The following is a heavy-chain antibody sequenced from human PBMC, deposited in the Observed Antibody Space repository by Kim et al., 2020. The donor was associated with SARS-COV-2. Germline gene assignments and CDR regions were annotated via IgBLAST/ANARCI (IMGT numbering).Heavy chain of an antibody. CDR2: TYYRSKWYN. Sequence: SQTLSLTCAISGDSVSSNSAAWNWIRQSPSRGLEWLGRTYYRSKWYNDYAVSVKSRITINPDTSKNQFSLQLNSVTPEDTAVYYCAKEGYFDWFVYYYGMDVWGQGTTVTVSS. J-gene: IGHJ6*02. CDR1: GDSVSSNSAA. V-gene: IGHV6-1*01. CDR3: AKEGYFDWFVYYYGMDV. D-gene: IGHD3-9*01.